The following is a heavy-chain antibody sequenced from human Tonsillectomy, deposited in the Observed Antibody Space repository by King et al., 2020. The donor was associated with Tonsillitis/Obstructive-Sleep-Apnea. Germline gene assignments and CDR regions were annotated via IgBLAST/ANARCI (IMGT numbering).Heavy chain of an antibody. J-gene: IGHJ3*02. CDR1: GFSLSHARMG. V-gene: IGHV2-26*01. CDR3: ARSSPPSSYSIYAFDI. D-gene: IGHD6-13*01. CDR2: IFSNDGK. Sequence: VTLKESGPVLVRPTETLTLTCTVSGFSLSHARMGVSWIRQPPGKALEWLAHIFSNDGKSYSTSLKSRLTISKDTSKSQVVLTMTNMDPVDTATYYCARSSPPSSYSIYAFDIWGQGTMVTVSS.